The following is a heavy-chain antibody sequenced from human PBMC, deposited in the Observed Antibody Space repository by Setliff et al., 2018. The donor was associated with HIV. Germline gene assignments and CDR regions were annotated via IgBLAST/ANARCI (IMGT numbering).Heavy chain of an antibody. V-gene: IGHV4-39*01. CDR1: GGSISSSGPGYY. Sequence: SETLSLTCTVSGGSISSSGPGYYWGWVRQPPDGGLEWIGSVYYSGSTYYNPSLRSRVTISVHTSKNQVSLRLTSMTAADTAVDYCARTQPDTIFGVVTFDYWGQGKMVTVSS. J-gene: IGHJ4*02. CDR2: VYYSGST. D-gene: IGHD3-3*01. CDR3: ARTQPDTIFGVVTFDY.